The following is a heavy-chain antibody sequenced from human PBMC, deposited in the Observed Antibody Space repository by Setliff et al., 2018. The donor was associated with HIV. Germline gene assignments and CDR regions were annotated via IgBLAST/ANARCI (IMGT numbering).Heavy chain of an antibody. CDR2: ISPYDLSE. V-gene: IGHV1-18*01. CDR3: ARAHFLVAMTRNWFDP. D-gene: IGHD5-12*01. J-gene: IGHJ5*02. Sequence: ASVKVSCKVSGNMFSSYVFSWVRQAPGQGLEWVGWISPYDLSERTSQRFQGRVTMTTDTSTNTAHMELIRPRFDDTAVYYCARAHFLVAMTRNWFDPWGQGTLVTVSS. CDR1: GNMFSSYV.